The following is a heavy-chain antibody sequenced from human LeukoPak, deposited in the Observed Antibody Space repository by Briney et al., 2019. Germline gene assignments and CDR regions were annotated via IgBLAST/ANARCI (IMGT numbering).Heavy chain of an antibody. D-gene: IGHD3-10*01. Sequence: GGSLRLSCAASGFTFSSYGMHWVRQAPGKGLEWVAVISYDGSNKYYADSVKGRFTISRDNSKNTLYLQMNSLRAEDTAVYYCARGGYGSGSYLTSDAFDIWGQGTMVTVSS. V-gene: IGHV3-30*03. CDR1: GFTFSSYG. J-gene: IGHJ3*02. CDR2: ISYDGSNK. CDR3: ARGGYGSGSYLTSDAFDI.